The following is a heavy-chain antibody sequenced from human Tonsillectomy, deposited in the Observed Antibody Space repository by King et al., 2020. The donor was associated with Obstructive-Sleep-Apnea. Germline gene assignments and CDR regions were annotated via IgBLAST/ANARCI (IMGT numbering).Heavy chain of an antibody. V-gene: IGHV3-23*04. CDR1: GFTFSSYA. CDR3: AKDRGLPFSSSWYHYYYGMDV. J-gene: IGHJ6*02. CDR2: ISGSGGST. Sequence: VQLVESGGGLVQPGGSLRLSCAASGFTFSSYAMSWVRQAPGKGLEWVSAISGSGGSTYYADSVKGRFTISRDNSKNTLYLQMNSLRAEDTAVYYCAKDRGLPFSSSWYHYYYGMDVWGQGTTVTVSS. D-gene: IGHD6-13*01.